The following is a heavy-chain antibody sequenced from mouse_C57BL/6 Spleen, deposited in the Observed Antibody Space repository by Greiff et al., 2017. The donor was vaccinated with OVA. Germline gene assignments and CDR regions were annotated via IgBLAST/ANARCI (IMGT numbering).Heavy chain of an antibody. CDR1: GYTFPSYW. CDR2: IDPSDSYT. Sequence: VQLKQPGAELVMPGASVKLSCKASGYTFPSYWMHWVKQRPGQGLEWIGEIDPSDSYTNYNQKFKGKSTLTVDKSSSTAYMQLSSLTSEDSAVYYCARSRYGSSYNFDYWGQGTTLTVSA. CDR3: ARSRYGSSYNFDY. V-gene: IGHV1-69*01. D-gene: IGHD1-1*01. J-gene: IGHJ2*01.